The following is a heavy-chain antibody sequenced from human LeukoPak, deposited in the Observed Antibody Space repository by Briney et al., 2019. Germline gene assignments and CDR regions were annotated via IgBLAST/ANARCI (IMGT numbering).Heavy chain of an antibody. Sequence: PGGSLRLSCAASGFTFSSYEMNWVRQAPGKGQEWVSYISSSGSTIYYADSVKGRFTISRDNAKNSLYLQMNSLRAEDTAVYYCARLGRVGATLDYWGQGTLVTVSS. CDR1: GFTFSSYE. CDR3: ARLGRVGATLDY. V-gene: IGHV3-48*03. CDR2: ISSSGSTI. J-gene: IGHJ4*02. D-gene: IGHD1-26*01.